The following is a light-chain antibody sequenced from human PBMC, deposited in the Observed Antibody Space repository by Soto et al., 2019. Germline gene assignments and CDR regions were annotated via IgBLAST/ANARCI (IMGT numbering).Light chain of an antibody. V-gene: IGLV2-14*01. CDR2: DVN. CDR3: SSYTSTITLV. CDR1: SSDVGDYNY. J-gene: IGLJ2*01. Sequence: QSVLTQPASVSGSPGQSITISCTGNSSDVGDYNYVSWYQQYPGKAPKLMIYDVNNRPSGVSNRFSGSKSGNTASLTISGLQAEDEADYYCSSYTSTITLVFGGGTKCTVL.